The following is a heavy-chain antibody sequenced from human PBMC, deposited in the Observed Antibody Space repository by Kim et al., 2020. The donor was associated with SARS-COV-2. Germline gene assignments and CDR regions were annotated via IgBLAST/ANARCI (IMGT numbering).Heavy chain of an antibody. J-gene: IGHJ4*02. D-gene: IGHD1-26*01. CDR1: GFTFSNDA. V-gene: IGHV3-23*01. Sequence: GGSLRLSCAASGFTFSNDAMGWVRQAPGKGLEWVSGITGSGDATSYADSVKGRFTMSRDNYKNTLYLQMNSLRGEDTAVYYCAKRSGSYGYFDFWGQGT. CDR3: AKRSGSYGYFDF. CDR2: ITGSGDAT.